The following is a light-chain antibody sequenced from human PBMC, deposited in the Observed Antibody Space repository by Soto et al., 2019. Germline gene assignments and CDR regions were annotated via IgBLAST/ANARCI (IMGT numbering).Light chain of an antibody. CDR3: QQRYSWPLT. CDR1: QSVSSY. J-gene: IGKJ4*01. V-gene: IGKV3-11*01. Sequence: EIVLTQSPATLSLSPGERATLSCRASQSVSSYLAWYQQKPGQAPRLLMYDASNRATGIPARFSGGGSGADFTLTISSLEPEDFAVYYCQQRYSWPLTFGGGTKVEIK. CDR2: DAS.